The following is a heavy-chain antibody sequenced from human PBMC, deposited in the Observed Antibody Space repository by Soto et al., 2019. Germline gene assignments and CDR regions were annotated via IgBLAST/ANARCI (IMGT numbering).Heavy chain of an antibody. CDR1: GFTFSNAW. CDR3: PTVPSPTPDPDY. J-gene: IGHJ4*02. CDR2: ITSKTDGGTT. D-gene: IGHD2-2*01. Sequence: EVQLVESGGGLVKPGGSLRLSCAASGFTFSNAWMSWVRQAPGKGLEWVGRITSKTDGGTTDYAATVKGRFTISSDNSKNTLYLPTKTLKTEDTAVYYFPTVPSPTPDPDYWGQGTLVTVSA. V-gene: IGHV3-15*01.